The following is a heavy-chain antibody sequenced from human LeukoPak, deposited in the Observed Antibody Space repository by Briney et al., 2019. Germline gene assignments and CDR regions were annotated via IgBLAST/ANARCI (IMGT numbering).Heavy chain of an antibody. D-gene: IGHD6-19*01. CDR2: IYYSRST. CDR1: GGSISSSSYY. CDR3: ARRNSSGWIDY. J-gene: IGHJ4*02. Sequence: PSETLSLTCTVSGGSISSSSYYWGWIRQPPGKGLEWIGSIYYSRSTYYNPSLKSRVTISVDTSKNQFSLKLSSVTAADTAVYYCARRNSSGWIDYWGQGTLVTVSS. V-gene: IGHV4-39*01.